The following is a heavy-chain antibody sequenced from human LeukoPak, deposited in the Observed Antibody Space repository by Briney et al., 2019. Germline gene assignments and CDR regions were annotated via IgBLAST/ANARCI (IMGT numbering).Heavy chain of an antibody. CDR3: ARDGNYDSSGYFAY. Sequence: ASVTVSCKASGYTFTGYYMHWVRQAPGQGLGWMGWINPNSGGTNYAQKFQGRVTMTRDTSISTAYMELSRLRSDDTAVYYCARDGNYDSSGYFAYWGQGTLVTVSS. D-gene: IGHD3-22*01. CDR1: GYTFTGYY. J-gene: IGHJ4*02. V-gene: IGHV1-2*02. CDR2: INPNSGGT.